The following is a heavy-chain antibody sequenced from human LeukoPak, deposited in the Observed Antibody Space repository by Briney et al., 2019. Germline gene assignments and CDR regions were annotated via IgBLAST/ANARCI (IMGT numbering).Heavy chain of an antibody. CDR2: INSDGSST. CDR1: ELTLSSYW. CDR3: ALLSEIDY. J-gene: IGHJ4*02. Sequence: GGSLRLSCAASELTLSSYWMHWVRQAPGKGLVWVSRINSDGSSTSYADSVKGRFTISRDNAKNTLHLQMNSLRAEDTAVYYCALLSEIDYWGQGTLVTVSS. V-gene: IGHV3-74*01. D-gene: IGHD3-16*02.